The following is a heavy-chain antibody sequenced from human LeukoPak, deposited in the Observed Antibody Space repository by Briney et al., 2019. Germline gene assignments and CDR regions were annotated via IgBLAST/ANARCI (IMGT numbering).Heavy chain of an antibody. CDR3: ARDGQNEYGGDSGFDS. V-gene: IGHV1-46*01. CDR1: GYTFTNYF. Sequence: ASVNVSCKASGYTFTNYFLNWVRQAPGQELEWMGLINPSDGSTNYAQKFQDRVTVTRDRSTSTVYMEVSSLRSEETAVYYCARDGQNEYGGDSGFDSWGQGTLVTVSS. D-gene: IGHD4-23*01. J-gene: IGHJ4*02. CDR2: INPSDGST.